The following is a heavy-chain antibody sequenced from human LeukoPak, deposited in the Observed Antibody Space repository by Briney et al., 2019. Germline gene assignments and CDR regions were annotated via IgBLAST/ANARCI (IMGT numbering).Heavy chain of an antibody. CDR3: AAHIAAAGRTDY. J-gene: IGHJ4*02. CDR2: MNPNSGST. CDR1: GYTFTSHD. D-gene: IGHD6-13*01. V-gene: IGHV1-8*02. Sequence: ASVKVSCKASGYTFTSHDINWVRQVTGQGLEWMGWMNPNSGSTGYAQRFQGRVTMTRNTSISTAYMELSSLRSEDTAVYYCAAHIAAAGRTDYWGQGTLVTVSS.